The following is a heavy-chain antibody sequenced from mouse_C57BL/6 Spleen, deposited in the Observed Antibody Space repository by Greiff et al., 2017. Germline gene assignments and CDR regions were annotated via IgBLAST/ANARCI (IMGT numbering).Heavy chain of an antibody. D-gene: IGHD2-4*01. CDR3: ASPPMITYFDY. Sequence: QVQLQQSGAELARPGASVKLSCKASGYTFTSYGISWVKQRTGQGLEWIGEIYPRSGNTYYNEKFKGKATLTADKSSSTAYMELRSLTSEDSAVYFCASPPMITYFDYWGQGTTLTVSS. CDR2: IYPRSGNT. CDR1: GYTFTSYG. V-gene: IGHV1-81*01. J-gene: IGHJ2*01.